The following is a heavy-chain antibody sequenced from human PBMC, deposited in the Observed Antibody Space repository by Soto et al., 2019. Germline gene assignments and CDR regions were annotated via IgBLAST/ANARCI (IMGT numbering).Heavy chain of an antibody. CDR2: IYYSGST. J-gene: IGHJ6*03. CDR1: GGSISSSSYY. CDR3: ARHLKDYYYYYMDV. Sequence: SETLSLTCTVSGGSISSSSYYWGWIRQPPGKGLEWIGSIYYSGSTYYNPSLKSRVTISVDTSKNQFSLKLSSVTAADTAVYYCARHLKDYYYYYMDVWGKGTTVTVSS. D-gene: IGHD3-9*01. V-gene: IGHV4-39*01.